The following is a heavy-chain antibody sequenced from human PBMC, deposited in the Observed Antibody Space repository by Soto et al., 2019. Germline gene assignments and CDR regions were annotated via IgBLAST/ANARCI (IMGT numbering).Heavy chain of an antibody. CDR3: VKPEVGATFEYFQH. CDR2: ISSNGGST. CDR1: GFTFSSYP. D-gene: IGHD1-26*01. Sequence: PGGSLRLSCSASGFTFSSYPMHWVRQAPGKGLEYVSAISSNGGSTYYADAVKGRFTISRDNSKNTLYFQMSSLRAEDTAVYYCVKPEVGATFEYFQHWGQGTLVTVSS. V-gene: IGHV3-64D*06. J-gene: IGHJ1*01.